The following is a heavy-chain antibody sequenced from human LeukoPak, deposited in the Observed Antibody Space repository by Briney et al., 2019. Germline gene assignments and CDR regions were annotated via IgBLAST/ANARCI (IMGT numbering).Heavy chain of an antibody. J-gene: IGHJ3*02. D-gene: IGHD1-26*01. CDR2: THPGDSDT. CDR3: ARLWGGIVAADDAFDI. CDR1: GYNFAQYR. Sequence: GESLKISCKGSGYNFAQYRIGWVHQMPGKGLEWMGITHPGDSDTIYSPSFQGQATMSADKSISTAYLQWSSLKASDTAMYYCARLWGGIVAADDAFDIWGQGTMVTVSS. V-gene: IGHV5-51*07.